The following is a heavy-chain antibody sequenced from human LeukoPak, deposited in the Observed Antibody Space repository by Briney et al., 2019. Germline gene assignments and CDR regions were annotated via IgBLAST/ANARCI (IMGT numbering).Heavy chain of an antibody. CDR3: AKDRMYLYYYDSSGYYHDAFDI. D-gene: IGHD3-22*01. CDR1: GFTVSSNY. J-gene: IGHJ3*02. V-gene: IGHV3-53*01. Sequence: GGSLRLSCAASGFTVSSNYMSWVRQAPGKGLEWVSVIYSGGSTYYADSVKGRFTISRDNSRNTLYLQMNSLRAEDTAVYYCAKDRMYLYYYDSSGYYHDAFDIWGQGTMVTVSS. CDR2: IYSGGST.